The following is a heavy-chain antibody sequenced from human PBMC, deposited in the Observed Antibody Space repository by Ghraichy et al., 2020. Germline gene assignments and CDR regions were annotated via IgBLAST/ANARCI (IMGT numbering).Heavy chain of an antibody. CDR1: GGSINNNNYY. CDR3: ARQGLDCSSTGCYRWFDP. D-gene: IGHD2-2*01. Sequence: SETLSLTCTVSGGSINNNNYYWGWIRQPPGKGLEWIGTIYYSGSTSYNPSLKSRVTISVDTSKNQFSLKLSSVTAADTAVYYCARQGLDCSSTGCYRWFDPWGQGTLVTVSS. V-gene: IGHV4-39*01. CDR2: IYYSGST. J-gene: IGHJ5*02.